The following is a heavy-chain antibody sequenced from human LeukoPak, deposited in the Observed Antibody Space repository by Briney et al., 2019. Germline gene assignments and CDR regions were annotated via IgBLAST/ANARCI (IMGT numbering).Heavy chain of an antibody. CDR1: GGSFSGYD. CDR3: ARSPAAQDY. V-gene: IGHV4-34*01. Sequence: SETLSLTCAVYGGSFSGYDWTWIRQPPGKGLEWIGQANHSGSTNYNPSLKSRVTISVDTSKNQFSLKLSSVTAADTAVYYCARSPAAQDYWGQGTLVTVSS. CDR2: ANHSGST. D-gene: IGHD6-13*01. J-gene: IGHJ4*02.